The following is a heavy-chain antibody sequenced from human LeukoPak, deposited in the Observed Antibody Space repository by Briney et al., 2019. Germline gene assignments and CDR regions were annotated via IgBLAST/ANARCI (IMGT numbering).Heavy chain of an antibody. V-gene: IGHV1-18*01. CDR2: ISASNGNT. CDR3: ARYPLSYSSNWHYYFDY. Sequence: ASVKVSCKASGYTFTSYGISWVRQAPGQGLEWMGWISASNGNTNYAQNLQDRVTMTTATSTSTAYMELRSLRSDDTAVYYCARYPLSYSSNWHYYFDYWGQGTLLTVSS. D-gene: IGHD6-13*01. J-gene: IGHJ4*02. CDR1: GYTFTSYG.